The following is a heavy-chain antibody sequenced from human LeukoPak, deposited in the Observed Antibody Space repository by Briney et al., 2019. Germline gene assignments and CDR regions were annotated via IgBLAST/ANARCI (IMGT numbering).Heavy chain of an antibody. CDR2: INPKSGKT. Sequence: ASVKVSCKASGYTFTGYYMHWVRQAPGQGLEWMGWINPKSGKTNYAQKFQGRVTVTRDTSMNPAYMDLSGLTSDDPAVYYCARDRPVTMVTTAWDYWGQGSLVTVSS. CDR3: ARDRPVTMVTTAWDY. V-gene: IGHV1-2*02. D-gene: IGHD4-17*01. CDR1: GYTFTGYY. J-gene: IGHJ4*02.